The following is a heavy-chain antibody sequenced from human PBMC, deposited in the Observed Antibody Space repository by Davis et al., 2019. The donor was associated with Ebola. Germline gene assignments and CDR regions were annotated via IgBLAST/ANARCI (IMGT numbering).Heavy chain of an antibody. Sequence: SETLSLTCTVSGGSISNGDYYWSWIRQPPGKGLEWIGFFFYIGSTYYNPSLKSRVTISVDKAKNQFSLKLNSVTAADTAVYYCARDYYDSSGYLYYFDSWGQGTLVTVSS. CDR3: ARDYYDSSGYLYYFDS. CDR1: GGSISNGDYY. J-gene: IGHJ4*02. V-gene: IGHV4-30-4*01. D-gene: IGHD3-22*01. CDR2: FFYIGST.